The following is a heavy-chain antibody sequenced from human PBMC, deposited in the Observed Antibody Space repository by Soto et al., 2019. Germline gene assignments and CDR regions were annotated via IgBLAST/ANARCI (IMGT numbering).Heavy chain of an antibody. Sequence: QVQLVQSGAEVKKPGASVKVSCKASGYTFTSYGISWVRLAPGQGLEWMGWISAYNGNTNYAQKLQGRVTMTTDTATSTAYMELRSLRSDDTAVYYWARDLYYYDSSGYPPDYWGQGTLVTVSS. CDR3: ARDLYYYDSSGYPPDY. V-gene: IGHV1-18*01. CDR2: ISAYNGNT. J-gene: IGHJ4*02. D-gene: IGHD3-22*01. CDR1: GYTFTSYG.